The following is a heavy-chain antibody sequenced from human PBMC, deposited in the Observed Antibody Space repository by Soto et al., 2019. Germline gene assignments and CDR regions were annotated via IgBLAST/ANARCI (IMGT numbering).Heavy chain of an antibody. CDR2: IKSKRDAGVI. D-gene: IGHD5-18*01. Sequence: GGSLRLSCGASGFTFGDAWMNWVRQSPVTGLEWLGRIKSKRDAGVIDYGRPVKGRFTISRDDSKNMLYLQMNSLGTEDTGVYYCTTSLGYSYGYGVYYYYYYGMDVWGQGTTVTVSS. CDR1: GFTFGDAW. CDR3: TTSLGYSYGYGVYYYYYYGMDV. J-gene: IGHJ6*02. V-gene: IGHV3-15*01.